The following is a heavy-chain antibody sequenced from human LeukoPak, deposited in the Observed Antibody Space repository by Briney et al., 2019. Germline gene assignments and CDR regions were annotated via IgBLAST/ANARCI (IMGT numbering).Heavy chain of an antibody. CDR3: ARGPENYYGSGSYYSPYYFDY. J-gene: IGHJ4*02. Sequence: PSETLSLTCAVYGGSFSGYYWSWLRQPPGKGLEWLGEINHSGSTNYNPSLKSRVTISVDTSKNQFSLKLSSVTAADTAVYYCARGPENYYGSGSYYSPYYFDYWGQGTLVTVSS. CDR2: INHSGST. D-gene: IGHD3-10*01. V-gene: IGHV4-34*01. CDR1: GGSFSGYY.